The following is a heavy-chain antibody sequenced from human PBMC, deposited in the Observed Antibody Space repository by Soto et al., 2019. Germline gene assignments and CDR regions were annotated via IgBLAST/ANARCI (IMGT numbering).Heavy chain of an antibody. Sequence: PGGSLRLSCAASGFTFSSYWMHWVRQAPGKGLVWVSRINSDGSSTSYADSVKGRFTISRDNAKNTLYLQMNSLRAEDTAVYYCAREKLEPYSRWYFDYWGQGTLVTVSS. D-gene: IGHD1-1*01. CDR3: AREKLEPYSRWYFDY. V-gene: IGHV3-74*01. CDR2: INSDGSST. CDR1: GFTFSSYW. J-gene: IGHJ4*02.